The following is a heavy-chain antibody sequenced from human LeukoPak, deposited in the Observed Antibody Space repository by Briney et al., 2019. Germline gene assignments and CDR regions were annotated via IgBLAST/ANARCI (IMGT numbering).Heavy chain of an antibody. CDR3: AGPLRFLEWLFTPFDY. V-gene: IGHV3-48*01. CDR2: ISSSSSTI. J-gene: IGHJ4*02. Sequence: GGSLRLSCAASGFTFSSYSMNWVRQAPGKGLEWVSYISSSSSTIYYADSVKGRFTISRDNSKNTLYLQMNSLRAEDTAVYYCAGPLRFLEWLFTPFDYWGQGTLVTVSS. D-gene: IGHD3-3*01. CDR1: GFTFSSYS.